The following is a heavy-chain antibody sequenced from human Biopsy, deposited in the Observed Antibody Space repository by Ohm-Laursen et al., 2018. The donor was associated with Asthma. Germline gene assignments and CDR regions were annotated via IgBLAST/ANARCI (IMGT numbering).Heavy chain of an antibody. J-gene: IGHJ3*02. CDR3: ARTHERWTSIQDDALDI. Sequence: SLRLSCTATGFSISSYGMHWVRQAPGKGLEWVAVISYDGGNKFYGDSVKGRFTLSRDNSRNTLYLQMNSLRVEDTAIYYCARTHERWTSIQDDALDIWGQGTMVIVSS. V-gene: IGHV3-30*03. CDR1: GFSISSYG. D-gene: IGHD4-23*01. CDR2: ISYDGGNK.